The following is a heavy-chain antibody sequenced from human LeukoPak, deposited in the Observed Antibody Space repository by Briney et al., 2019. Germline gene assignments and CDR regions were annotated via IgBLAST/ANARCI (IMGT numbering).Heavy chain of an antibody. Sequence: TGGSLRLSCAASGFTFDDYAMHGVRQPPGKSLEWVSLISGDGGSTYYADSVKGRFTVSRDNSKNSLYLQMNSLRTEDTALYYCAKDISRNFVVVPAADYWGQGTLVTVSS. V-gene: IGHV3-43*02. J-gene: IGHJ4*02. CDR1: GFTFDDYA. CDR2: ISGDGGST. CDR3: AKDISRNFVVVPAADY. D-gene: IGHD2-2*01.